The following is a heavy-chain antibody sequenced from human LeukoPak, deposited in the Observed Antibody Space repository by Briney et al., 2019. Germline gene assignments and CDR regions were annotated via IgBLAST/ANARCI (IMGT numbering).Heavy chain of an antibody. J-gene: IGHJ4*02. Sequence: SQTLSLTCTVSGGSISSGGYYWSWIRQHPGKGLEWIGYIYYSGSTYYNPSLKSRLTILIYTSKNQFSLRLTSVTATDTAVYYCARLRSWQLGVDNWGQGTLVTVSS. V-gene: IGHV4-31*03. D-gene: IGHD6-13*01. CDR1: GGSISSGGYY. CDR3: ARLRSWQLGVDN. CDR2: IYYSGST.